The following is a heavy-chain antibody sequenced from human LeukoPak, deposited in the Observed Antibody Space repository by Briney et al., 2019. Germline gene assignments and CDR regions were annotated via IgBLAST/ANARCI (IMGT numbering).Heavy chain of an antibody. V-gene: IGHV3-74*01. Sequence: GSLRLSCAASGFTFSSYWIHWVRQAPGKGLVWVSRINSDGINTSYADSVKGRFTISRDNAKNTLNLQMNSLRAEDTAVYYCARDLGQYYDTSDNWFDPWGQGTLVTVSS. D-gene: IGHD3-22*01. CDR1: GFTFSSYW. CDR3: ARDLGQYYDTSDNWFDP. CDR2: INSDGINT. J-gene: IGHJ5*02.